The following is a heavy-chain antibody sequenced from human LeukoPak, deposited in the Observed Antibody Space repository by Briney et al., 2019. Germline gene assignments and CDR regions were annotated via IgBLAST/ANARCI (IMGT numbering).Heavy chain of an antibody. CDR3: ARGPREYSSSRGWFDP. J-gene: IGHJ5*02. Sequence: SQTLSLTCAISGDSVSSNSAAWNWIRQSPSRGLEWLGRTYYRSKWYNDYAVSVKSRITINPDISKNQFSLQLNSVTAEDTAVYYCARGPREYSSSRGWFDPWGQGTLVTVSS. CDR2: TYYRSKWYN. CDR1: GDSVSSNSAA. V-gene: IGHV6-1*01. D-gene: IGHD6-6*01.